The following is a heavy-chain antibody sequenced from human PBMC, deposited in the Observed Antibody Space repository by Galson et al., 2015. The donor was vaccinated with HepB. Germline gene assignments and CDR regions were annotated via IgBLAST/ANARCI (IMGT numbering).Heavy chain of an antibody. Sequence: ETLSLTCAVTGVSFSDYYWVWIRQSPGKGLEWIGEIRHSGRTNYNPSLKSRVTISVDTSKNQFTLNLNSVTAADTAVYFCARGSSPANWFDPWGPGTLVTVSS. CDR3: ARGSSPANWFDP. CDR2: IRHSGRT. V-gene: IGHV4-34*01. J-gene: IGHJ5*02. D-gene: IGHD2-15*01. CDR1: GVSFSDYY.